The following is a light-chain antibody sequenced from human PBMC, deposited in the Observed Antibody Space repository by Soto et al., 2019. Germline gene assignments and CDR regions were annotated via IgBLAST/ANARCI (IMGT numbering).Light chain of an antibody. CDR2: GNI. Sequence: QSVLTQPPSVSGAPGQRVTISCTGSSSNIGAGYDVHWYQQRPGTAPKLLIFGNINRPSGVPDRFSGSKSGTSASLAITGRQAEDEGDYCCKSYDSTLSARYVFGTGTKLTVL. CDR1: SSNIGAGYD. CDR3: KSYDSTLSARYV. J-gene: IGLJ1*01. V-gene: IGLV1-40*01.